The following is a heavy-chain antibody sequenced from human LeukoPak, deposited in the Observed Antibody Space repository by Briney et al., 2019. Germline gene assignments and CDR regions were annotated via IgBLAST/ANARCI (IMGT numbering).Heavy chain of an antibody. Sequence: ASVKASCGASGYSLTDFHLHWVRQAPGQGLEWMGDTTCGNGASNYAQKFQSRVTMTRDTSISTVYMDLSGLTPDDTAVYYCARDPQYTFGYHSYDCWGQGTLVTVSS. D-gene: IGHD2-2*03. J-gene: IGHJ4*02. CDR3: ARDPQYTFGYHSYDC. CDR1: GYSLTDFH. CDR2: TTCGNGAS. V-gene: IGHV1-2*02.